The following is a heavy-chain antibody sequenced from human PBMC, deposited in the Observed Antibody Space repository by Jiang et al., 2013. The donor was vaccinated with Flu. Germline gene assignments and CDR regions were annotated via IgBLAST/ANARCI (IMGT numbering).Heavy chain of an antibody. CDR1: GYTFTSYG. J-gene: IGHJ6*02. Sequence: SGAEVKKPGASVKVSCKASGYTFTSYGISWVRQAPGQGLEWMGWISAYNGNTNYAQKLQGRVTMTTDTSTGTAYMELRSLRSDDTAVYYCASWILQPYYYDSSGYYEWMKGHNYYYGMDVWGQGTT. V-gene: IGHV1-18*04. D-gene: IGHD3-22*01. CDR3: ASWILQPYYYDSSGYYEWMKGHNYYYGMDV. CDR2: ISAYNGNT.